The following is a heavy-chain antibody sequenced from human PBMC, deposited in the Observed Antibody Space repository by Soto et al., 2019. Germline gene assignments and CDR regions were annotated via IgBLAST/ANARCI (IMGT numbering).Heavy chain of an antibody. D-gene: IGHD3-3*01. CDR3: AVTWMGVGLYYEVDY. V-gene: IGHV3-23*01. CDR1: GFTFSNYA. Sequence: EVQLLESGGGLVQPGGSLRLSCAASGFTFSNYAMSWVRQAPGKGLEWVTGISGSGGRTFYADSVKGRFTISRDNSKNTLYLRMNSLRVDAAAVYYCAVTWMGVGLYYEVDYWGHGTLVTVSS. CDR2: ISGSGGRT. J-gene: IGHJ4*01.